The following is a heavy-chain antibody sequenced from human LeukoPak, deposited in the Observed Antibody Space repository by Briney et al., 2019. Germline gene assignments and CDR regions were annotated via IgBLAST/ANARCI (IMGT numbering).Heavy chain of an antibody. CDR1: GFTFRSYE. D-gene: IGHD5-18*01. CDR3: ARKGGYGLDFDY. V-gene: IGHV3-48*03. Sequence: PGGSLRLSCAASGFTFRSYEMNWGRQAPGKGLEWVSYISSSGSTIYYAEFVKGRFTISRDNAKNSLYLQMNSPRAEDTAVYYCARKGGYGLDFDYWGQGTLVTVSS. J-gene: IGHJ4*02. CDR2: ISSSGSTI.